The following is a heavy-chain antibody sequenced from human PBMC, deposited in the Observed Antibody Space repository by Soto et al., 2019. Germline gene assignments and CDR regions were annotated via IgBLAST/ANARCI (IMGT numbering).Heavy chain of an antibody. CDR2: IYTSGGT. CDR3: ARGGGLARAFYYYYGMDV. D-gene: IGHD3-16*01. Sequence: PSETLSLTCTVSGGSISSYYWSWIRQPAGKXLEWIGRIYTSGGTNYNPSLKSRVTMSVDTSKNQFSLKLSSVTAADTAVYYCARGGGLARAFYYYYGMDVWGQGTTVTVSS. CDR1: GGSISSYY. V-gene: IGHV4-4*07. J-gene: IGHJ6*02.